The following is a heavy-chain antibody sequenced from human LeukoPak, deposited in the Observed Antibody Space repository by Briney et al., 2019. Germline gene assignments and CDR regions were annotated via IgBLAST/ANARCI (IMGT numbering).Heavy chain of an antibody. CDR1: GASITDYY. CDR3: ARDVLAAPGRIDGKGGY. D-gene: IGHD6-13*01. V-gene: IGHV4-39*07. CDR2: IYYSGST. J-gene: IGHJ4*02. Sequence: PSETLSLTCTVSGASITDYYWSWIRQPPGKGLEWIGSIYYSGSTYYNPSLKSRVTISVDTSKNQFSLKLSSVTAADTAVYYCARDVLAAPGRIDGKGGYWGQGTLVTVSS.